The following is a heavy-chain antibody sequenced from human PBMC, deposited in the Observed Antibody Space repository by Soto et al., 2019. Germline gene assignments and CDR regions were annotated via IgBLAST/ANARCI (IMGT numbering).Heavy chain of an antibody. Sequence: ASVKVSCKTPGYTFTRYNIHWVRQAPGQMLEWMGWISVDNGNTSYSQKLQGRVTMTTDTSASTAYMELRSLRSDDTAVYYCAREITMIVVVPLSYYYGMDVWGQGTTVTVSS. V-gene: IGHV1-3*01. D-gene: IGHD3-22*01. CDR2: ISVDNGNT. J-gene: IGHJ6*02. CDR3: AREITMIVVVPLSYYYGMDV. CDR1: GYTFTRYN.